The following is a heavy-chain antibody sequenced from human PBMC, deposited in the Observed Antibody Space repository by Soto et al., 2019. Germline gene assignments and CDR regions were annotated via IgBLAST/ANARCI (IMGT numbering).Heavy chain of an antibody. CDR2: IYHSGST. CDR3: ARASDGDFFDY. V-gene: IGHV4-30-2*01. J-gene: IGHJ4*02. D-gene: IGHD4-17*01. Sequence: QLQLQESGSGLVKPSQTLSLTCAVSGGSISSGGYSWSWIRQPPGKGLEWIGYIYHSGSTYYNPSLMSRATISVDRSKNQFSLKLSSVTAADTAVYYCARASDGDFFDYWGQGTLVTVSS. CDR1: GGSISSGGYS.